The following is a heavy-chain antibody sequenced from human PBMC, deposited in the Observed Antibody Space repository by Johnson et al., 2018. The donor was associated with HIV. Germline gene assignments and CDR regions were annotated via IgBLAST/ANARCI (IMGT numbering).Heavy chain of an antibody. CDR3: AKDLPTTTVTTRPVNFNI. D-gene: IGHD4-17*01. CDR1: GFTVSSNY. CDR2: IYSGGST. Sequence: VQLVESGGGLVQPGGSLRLSCAASGFTVSSNYMSWVSQAPGKGLEWVSVIYSGGSTYYADSVKGRFTISRDNSKNTLYLQMNSLRVGDTAMYFCAKDLPTTTVTTRPVNFNIWGQGTMVTVSS. V-gene: IGHV3-66*02. J-gene: IGHJ3*02.